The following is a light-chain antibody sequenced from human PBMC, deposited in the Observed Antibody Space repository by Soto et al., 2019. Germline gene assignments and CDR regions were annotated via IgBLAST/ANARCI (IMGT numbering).Light chain of an antibody. J-gene: IGKJ5*01. CDR2: EXS. V-gene: IGKV2-29*01. Sequence: LLTQSAGSLAVATGQPASLSXKPSQSLLCITGETFLFCXLQKLGXSPQXXXAEXSTRVSGGPDRCSGSGSATDFTLDISRMETHDVCTYYLMQSNKFIPTFGQGTQVEIK. CDR1: QSLLCITGETF. CDR3: MQSNKFIPT.